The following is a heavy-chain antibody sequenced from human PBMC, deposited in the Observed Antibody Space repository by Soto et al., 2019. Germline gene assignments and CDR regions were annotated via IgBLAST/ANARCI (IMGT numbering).Heavy chain of an antibody. CDR2: ISAYNGNT. D-gene: IGHD2-2*01. V-gene: IGHV1-18*01. CDR1: GYTFASYA. CDR3: ARAAPPPDC. Sequence: QVQLVQSGAEVKKPGASVKVSCKASGYTFASYAISWMRQAPGQGLEWMGWISAYNGNTNYAQKLQGRVTMTTDTPTITIDVHLRSLRSDDTAVYYCARAAPPPDCWGQGTLVTESS. J-gene: IGHJ1*01.